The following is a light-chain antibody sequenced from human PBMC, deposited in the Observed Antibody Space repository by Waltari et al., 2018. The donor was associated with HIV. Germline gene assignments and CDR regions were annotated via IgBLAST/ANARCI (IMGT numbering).Light chain of an antibody. CDR3: AAWDDSLNGM. CDR2: SND. Sequence: QSVLTQPPSVSGTPGQNVTISCSGSSTNIGSNIVNWYQQVPEAAPNLLIYSNDQRPSGVPDRFSGSKSGTSASLAISGLQSADEADYYCAAWDDSLNGMFGGGTKLTV. CDR1: STNIGSNI. V-gene: IGLV1-44*01. J-gene: IGLJ3*02.